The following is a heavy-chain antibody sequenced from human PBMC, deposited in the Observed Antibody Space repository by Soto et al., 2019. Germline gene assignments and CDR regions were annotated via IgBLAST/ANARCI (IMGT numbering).Heavy chain of an antibody. CDR3: ARERTSKGGMDV. V-gene: IGHV3-74*01. CDR1: GFTFSNDW. J-gene: IGHJ6*02. CDR2: IISGGSRV. Sequence: GGSLRLSCAASGFTFSNDWMNWVRQGPGKGLEWVSRIISGGSRVSYADSVKGRLTIARDNAKNTLYLEMHSLTAEDTAVYYCARERTSKGGMDVWGQGTTVTVSS.